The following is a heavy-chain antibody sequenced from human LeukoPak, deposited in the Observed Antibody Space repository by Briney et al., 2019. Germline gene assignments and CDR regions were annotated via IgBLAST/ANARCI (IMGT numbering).Heavy chain of an antibody. V-gene: IGHV3-53*01. CDR2: IYSGGST. D-gene: IGHD6-19*01. CDR3: ARDLYSSGPSDY. Sequence: GGSLRLSCAASGFTVSSNYMSWVRQAPGKGLEWVSVIYSGGSTYYADSVKGRFTISRDNSKNTLYLQMNSLRAEDTAVYYCARDLYSSGPSDYWGQGTLVTVSS. CDR1: GFTVSSNY. J-gene: IGHJ4*02.